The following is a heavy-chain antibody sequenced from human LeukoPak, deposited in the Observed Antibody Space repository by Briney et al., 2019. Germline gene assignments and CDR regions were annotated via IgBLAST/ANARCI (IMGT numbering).Heavy chain of an antibody. CDR2: IKQDGSEK. V-gene: IGHV3-7*01. CDR1: GFTFSSYE. Sequence: GGSLRLSCAASGFTFSSYEMNWVRQAPGKGLEWVANIKQDGSEKYYVDSVKGRFTISRDNAKNSLSLQMNSLRAEDTAVYYCARPLMYYYGSETYFWFDPWGQGTLVTVSS. CDR3: ARPLMYYYGSETYFWFDP. J-gene: IGHJ5*02. D-gene: IGHD3-10*01.